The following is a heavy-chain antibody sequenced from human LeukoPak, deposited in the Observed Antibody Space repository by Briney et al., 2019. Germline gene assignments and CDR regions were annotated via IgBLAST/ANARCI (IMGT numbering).Heavy chain of an antibody. Sequence: KASETLSLTCTVSGDSISSYYWSWIRQPPGKGLEWIGYIYYSGSTNYNPSLKSRVTISVDTSKNQFSLKLSSVTAADTAVYYCASLTYSGKGYWGQGTLATVSS. CDR2: IYYSGST. D-gene: IGHD4-4*01. CDR3: ASLTYSGKGY. CDR1: GDSISSYY. J-gene: IGHJ4*02. V-gene: IGHV4-59*08.